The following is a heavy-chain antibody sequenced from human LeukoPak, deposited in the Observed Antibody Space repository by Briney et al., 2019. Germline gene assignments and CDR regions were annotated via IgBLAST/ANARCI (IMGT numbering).Heavy chain of an antibody. CDR1: GFTFSSYA. J-gene: IGHJ4*02. CDR3: AKDYQTVRRFSGNGFDY. CDR2: ISSSGGST. V-gene: IGHV3-23*01. Sequence: GGSLRLSSAASGFTFSSYAMSWLRQAPGKGLEWVSTISSSGGSTYYADSVKGRITISRDNSKNTLYLQMNSLRAEDTAVYYCAKDYQTVRRFSGNGFDYWGQGTLVTVSS. D-gene: IGHD3-10*01.